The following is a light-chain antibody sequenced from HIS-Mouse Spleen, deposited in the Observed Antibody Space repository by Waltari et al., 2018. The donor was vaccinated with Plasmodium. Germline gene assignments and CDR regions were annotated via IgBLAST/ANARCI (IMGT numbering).Light chain of an antibody. V-gene: IGLV2-23*03. CDR1: SSDVGSYNL. J-gene: IGLJ2*01. Sequence: SPGQSITISCTGTSSDVGSYNLVSWYQQHPGKAPKLMIYEGSKRPSGVSNRFSGSKSGNTASLTISGLQAEDEADYFCCSYAGSSTFVVFGGGTKLTVL. CDR2: EGS. CDR3: CSYAGSSTFVV.